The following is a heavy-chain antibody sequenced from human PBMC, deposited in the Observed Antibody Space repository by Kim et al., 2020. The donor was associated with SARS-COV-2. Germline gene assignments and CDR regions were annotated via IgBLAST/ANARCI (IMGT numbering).Heavy chain of an antibody. J-gene: IGHJ5*02. D-gene: IGHD3-10*01. CDR1: GGSISSSNW. CDR2: IYHSGST. V-gene: IGHV4-4*02. CDR3: ARGRRGYYGSGINWFDP. Sequence: SETLSLTCAVSGGSISSSNWWSWVRQPPGKGLEWIGEIYHSGSTNYNPSLKSRVTISVDKSKNQFSLKLSSVTAADTAVYYCARGRRGYYGSGINWFDPWGQGTLVTVSS.